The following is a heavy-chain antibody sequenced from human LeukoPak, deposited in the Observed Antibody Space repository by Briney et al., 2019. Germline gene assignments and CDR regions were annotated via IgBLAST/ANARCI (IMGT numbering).Heavy chain of an antibody. CDR2: IYYRGTS. Sequence: SETLSLTCTVSGGSIRGYYCSWIRQPPGQGLEWIGFIYYRGTSKYNPSLMSRVTMSVDTSKNQVSLKLSSVTAADTAVYYCARHYCSGGNCYYFDHWGQGTLVTVSS. CDR1: GGSIRGYY. CDR3: ARHYCSGGNCYYFDH. D-gene: IGHD2-15*01. J-gene: IGHJ4*02. V-gene: IGHV4-59*08.